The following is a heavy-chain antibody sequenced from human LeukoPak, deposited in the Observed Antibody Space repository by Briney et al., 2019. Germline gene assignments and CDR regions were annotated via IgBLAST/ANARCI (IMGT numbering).Heavy chain of an antibody. CDR3: ARYYDSTGSLDY. J-gene: IGHJ4*02. Sequence: PSETLSLTCTVSGDSVSRSSYYWTWIRQPPGKRLEWIGYIYYIGSTNYNPSLKSRLTMSVDTSKNQFSLRLSSVIAADTAVYYCARYYDSTGSLDYWGQGTLVTVSS. CDR2: IYYIGST. D-gene: IGHD3-22*01. CDR1: GDSVSRSSYY. V-gene: IGHV4-61*01.